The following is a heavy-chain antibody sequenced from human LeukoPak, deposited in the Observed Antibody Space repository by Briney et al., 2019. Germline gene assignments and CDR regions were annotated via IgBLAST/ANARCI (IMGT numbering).Heavy chain of an antibody. D-gene: IGHD6-13*01. Sequence: SETLSLTCTVSGGSISSGSYYWSWIRQPAGKGLEWIGRIYTSGSTNYNPSLKSRVTISVDTSKNQFSLKLSSVTAADTAVYYCARGSSSWYNEDNWFDPWGQGTLVTVSS. CDR1: GGSISSGSYY. CDR3: ARGSSSWYNEDNWFDP. V-gene: IGHV4-61*02. CDR2: IYTSGST. J-gene: IGHJ5*02.